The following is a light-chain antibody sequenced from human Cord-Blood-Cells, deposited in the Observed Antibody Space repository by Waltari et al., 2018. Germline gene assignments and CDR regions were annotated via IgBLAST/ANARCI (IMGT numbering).Light chain of an antibody. CDR2: VGTGGIVG. CDR1: SGYSNYK. V-gene: IGLV9-49*01. J-gene: IGLJ3*02. CDR3: GADHGSGSNFANWV. Sequence: QPVLPQPPSASASLGASVTLTCTLSSGYSNYKVDWYQQRPGKGPRFVMRVGTGGIVGSKGDGIPDRFSVLGSGLNRYLTIKNIQEEDESDYHCGADHGSGSNFANWVFGGGTKLTVL.